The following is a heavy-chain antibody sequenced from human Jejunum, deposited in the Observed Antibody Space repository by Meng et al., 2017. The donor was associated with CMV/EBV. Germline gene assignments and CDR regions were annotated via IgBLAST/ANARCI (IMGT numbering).Heavy chain of an antibody. J-gene: IGHJ4*02. V-gene: IGHV4-39*07. CDR2: IFDSGSA. D-gene: IGHD6-13*01. CDR1: GGSINRNTYY. CDR3: VRDHGSSSWFFY. Sequence: QLQASGPGPVKPSETPSTTCTSSGGSINRNTYYCGWIRQPPGKSLEWIGTIFDSGSAFYNPSLQSRVSVSIDMSRNQLSLSLSSVTAADTAVYYCVRDHGSSSWFFYWGQGTLVTVSS.